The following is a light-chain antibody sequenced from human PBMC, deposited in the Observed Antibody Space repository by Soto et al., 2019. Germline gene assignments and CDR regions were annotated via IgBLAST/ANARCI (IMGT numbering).Light chain of an antibody. CDR2: WAS. J-gene: IGKJ2*01. CDR1: QSVLYNSNNKNY. Sequence: DIVMTQSPDSLAVSLGERATINCKSSQSVLYNSNNKNYFAWYQQKPGQPPKLLIYWASTRESGVPDRFSGSGSGTDFTLTISSLQAEDVAVYYCQQSYGAPYTFGQGTKLEIK. CDR3: QQSYGAPYT. V-gene: IGKV4-1*01.